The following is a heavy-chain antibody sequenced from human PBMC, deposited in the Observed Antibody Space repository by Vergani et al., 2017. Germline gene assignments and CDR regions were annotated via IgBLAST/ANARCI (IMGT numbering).Heavy chain of an antibody. D-gene: IGHD3-9*01. CDR1: GFTFSSYA. CDR3: ARGNLTGYYTGRYYYYGMDV. V-gene: IGHV3-23*01. Sequence: EVQLLESGGGLVQPGGSLRLSCAASGFTFSSYAMSWVRQAPGKGLEWVSGISGSGGSTYYADSVKGRFTISRDNSKTTLYLQMNSLRAEDTAVYYCARGNLTGYYTGRYYYYGMDVWGQGTTVTVSS. J-gene: IGHJ6*02. CDR2: ISGSGGST.